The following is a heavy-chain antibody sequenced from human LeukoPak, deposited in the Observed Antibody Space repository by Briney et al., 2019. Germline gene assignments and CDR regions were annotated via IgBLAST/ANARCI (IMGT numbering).Heavy chain of an antibody. D-gene: IGHD4-11*01. Sequence: SGGSLRLSCAASAFTFSNYAMNWVRQAPGKGLEWVSVISGSGDGTYYADSVKGRFTISRGNSKNTLYLQMNSLRAEDTAVYYCARMTTVLSFDYWGQGTLVTVSS. J-gene: IGHJ4*02. CDR3: ARMTTVLSFDY. CDR1: AFTFSNYA. V-gene: IGHV3-23*01. CDR2: ISGSGDGT.